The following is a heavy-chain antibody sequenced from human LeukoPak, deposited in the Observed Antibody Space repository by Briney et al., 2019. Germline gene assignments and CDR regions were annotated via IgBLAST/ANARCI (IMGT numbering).Heavy chain of an antibody. J-gene: IGHJ6*03. CDR3: ARAANERIHNPEWYSSGDYMDV. V-gene: IGHV1-69*01. CDR2: IIPIFGTA. Sequence: GSSVKVSCKASGGTFSSYAISWVRQAPGQGLEWMGGIIPIFGTANYAQKFQGRVTITADESTSTAYMELSSLRSEDTAVYYCARAANERIHNPEWYSSGDYMDVWGKGTTVTVSS. D-gene: IGHD3-3*01. CDR1: GGTFSSYA.